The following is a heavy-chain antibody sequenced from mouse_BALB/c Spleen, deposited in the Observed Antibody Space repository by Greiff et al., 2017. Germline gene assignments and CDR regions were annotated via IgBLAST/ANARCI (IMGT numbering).Heavy chain of an antibody. D-gene: IGHD1-1*01. CDR3: ARCATVVAWYFDV. V-gene: IGHV5-4*02. J-gene: IGHJ1*01. CDR2: ISDGGSYT. CDR1: GFTFSDYY. Sequence: EVQGVESGGGLVKPGGSLKLSCAASGFTFSDYYMYWVRQTPEKRLEWVATISDGGSYTYYPDSVKGRFTISRDNAKNNLYLQMSSLKSEDTAMYYCARCATVVAWYFDVWGAGTTVTVSS.